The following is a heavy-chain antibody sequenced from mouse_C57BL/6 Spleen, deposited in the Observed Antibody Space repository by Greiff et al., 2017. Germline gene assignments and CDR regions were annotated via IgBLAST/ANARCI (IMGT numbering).Heavy chain of an antibody. D-gene: IGHD1-1*01. Sequence: EVQLQQSGPELVKPGASVKISCKASGYTFTDYYMNWVKQSHGKSLEWIGDINPNNGGTSYNQKFKGKATLTVDKSSSTAYMELRSLTSEDSAVYYCARSLLRRYFDVWGTGTTVTVSS. CDR1: GYTFTDYY. CDR3: ARSLLRRYFDV. CDR2: INPNNGGT. V-gene: IGHV1-26*01. J-gene: IGHJ1*03.